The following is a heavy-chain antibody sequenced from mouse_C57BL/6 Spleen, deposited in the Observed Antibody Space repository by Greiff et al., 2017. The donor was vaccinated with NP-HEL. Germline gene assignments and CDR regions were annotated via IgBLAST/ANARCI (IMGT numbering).Heavy chain of an antibody. CDR3: ARNYGSSYWCFDV. V-gene: IGHV1-19*01. CDR1: GYTFTDYY. CDR2: INPYNGGT. D-gene: IGHD1-1*01. Sequence: EVQLQQSGPVLVKPGASVKMSCKASGYTFTDYYMNWVKQSHGKSLEWIGVINPYNGGTSYNQKFKGKATLTVDKSSSTAYMELNSLTYEDSAVYYCARNYGSSYWCFDVWGTGTTVTVSS. J-gene: IGHJ1*03.